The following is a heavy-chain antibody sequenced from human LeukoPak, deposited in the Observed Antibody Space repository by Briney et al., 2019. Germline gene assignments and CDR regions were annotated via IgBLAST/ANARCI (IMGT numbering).Heavy chain of an antibody. J-gene: IGHJ4*02. CDR1: GGTFSSYA. CDR2: IIPIFGTA. D-gene: IGHD5-18*01. CDR3: ARAKERGYSYGYNDYFDY. V-gene: IGHV1-69*05. Sequence: PRDSVKVSCKASGGTFSSYAISWVRQAPGQGLEWMGGIIPIFGTANYAQKFQGRVTITTDESTSTAYMELSSLRSEDTAVYYCARAKERGYSYGYNDYFDYWGQGTLVTVSS.